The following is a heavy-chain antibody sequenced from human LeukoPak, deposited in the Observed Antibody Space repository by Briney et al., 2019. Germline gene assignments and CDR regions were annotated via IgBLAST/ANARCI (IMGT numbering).Heavy chain of an antibody. CDR2: IYYSGNT. CDR1: GGSISTYY. Sequence: ASETLSLTCTVSGGSISTYYWSWIRQPPGKGLEWIGYIYYSGNTNYNPSLKSRVTISVDTSKNQFSLKLSSVTAADTAVYYCARNEQQLVLGNWFDPWGQGTLVTVSS. V-gene: IGHV4-59*01. J-gene: IGHJ5*02. D-gene: IGHD6-13*01. CDR3: ARNEQQLVLGNWFDP.